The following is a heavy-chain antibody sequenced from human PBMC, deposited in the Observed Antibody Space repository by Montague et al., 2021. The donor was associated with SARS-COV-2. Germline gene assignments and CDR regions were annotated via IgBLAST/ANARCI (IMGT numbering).Heavy chain of an antibody. J-gene: IGHJ4*02. D-gene: IGHD5-18*01. CDR2: TNHSGST. V-gene: IGHV4-34*01. Sequence: SETLSLTCAVYGGSFSGYYWSWIRQPPGKGLEWIGETNHSGSTNYNPSLKSRVTISVDTSENQFSLKLSSVTAADTAVYYCARGGGYSYGSLDYWGQGTLVTVSS. CDR1: GGSFSGYY. CDR3: ARGGGYSYGSLDY.